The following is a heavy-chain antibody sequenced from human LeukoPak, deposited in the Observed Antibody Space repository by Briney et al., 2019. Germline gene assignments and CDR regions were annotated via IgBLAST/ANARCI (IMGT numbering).Heavy chain of an antibody. CDR3: AKGTYSAYNSGCAY. J-gene: IGHJ4*02. CDR2: ISSSSSYI. Sequence: GGSPRLSCAASGFTFSSYSMNWVRQAPGKGLEWVSSISSSSSYIYFADSVKGRFTISRDNSRNTLYLQMNSLRAEDTALYYCAKGTYSAYNSGCAYWGQGTLVTVSS. CDR1: GFTFSSYS. V-gene: IGHV3-21*01. D-gene: IGHD5-12*01.